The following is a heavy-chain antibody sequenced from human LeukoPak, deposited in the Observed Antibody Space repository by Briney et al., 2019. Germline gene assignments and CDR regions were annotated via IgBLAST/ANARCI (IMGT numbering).Heavy chain of an antibody. CDR1: GGSISSYY. Sequence: SETLSLTCTVSGGSISSYYWSWIRQPPGKGLEWIGYIYYSGYTNYNPSLKSRVTISVDTSKNQFSLKLSSVTAADTAVYYCAELGITMIGGVWGKGTTVTISS. V-gene: IGHV4-59*01. CDR3: AELGITMIGGV. J-gene: IGHJ6*04. D-gene: IGHD3-10*02. CDR2: IYYSGYT.